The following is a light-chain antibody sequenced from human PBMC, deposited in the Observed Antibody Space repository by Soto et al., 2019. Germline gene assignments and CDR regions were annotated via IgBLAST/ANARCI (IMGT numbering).Light chain of an antibody. CDR1: QSVDSTY. CDR2: GAS. V-gene: IGKV3-20*01. Sequence: EIVLTQSPGTLSLSPGERATLSCRASQSVDSTYLAWYQQKPGQAPRLLIYGASSRATGIPDRFRGSGSGTDFTLTINRLEPEDFAVYYCQQFGSSAYTFGQGTKLEIK. CDR3: QQFGSSAYT. J-gene: IGKJ2*01.